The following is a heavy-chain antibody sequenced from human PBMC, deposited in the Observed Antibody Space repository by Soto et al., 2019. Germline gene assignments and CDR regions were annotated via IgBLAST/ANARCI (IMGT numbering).Heavy chain of an antibody. V-gene: IGHV3-23*01. J-gene: IGHJ4*02. D-gene: IGHD2-8*02. Sequence: GASLTISCAPSGFTFKSSTMARVPYSPGKKLEWVSTVNSGSNTYYADSVKGRFTISRENSKNTLYLEMNSLRAEDIFVYYCASRGVYFFYHWGRGTLVTVS. CDR3: ASRGVYFFYH. CDR2: VNSGSNT. CDR1: GFTFKSST.